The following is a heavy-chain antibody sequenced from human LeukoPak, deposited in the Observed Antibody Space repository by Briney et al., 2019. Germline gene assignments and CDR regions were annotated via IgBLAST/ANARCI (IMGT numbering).Heavy chain of an antibody. CDR1: GFTFSSYS. Sequence: GGSLRLSCAASGFTFSSYSMNWVRQAPGKGLEWVSSISSSSSYMYYADSVKGRFTISRDNSKNSLYLQMNSLRAEDTAVYYCARGPAVVPAAHNWFDPWGQGTLVTVSS. D-gene: IGHD2-2*01. J-gene: IGHJ5*02. CDR3: ARGPAVVPAAHNWFDP. V-gene: IGHV3-21*01. CDR2: ISSSSSYM.